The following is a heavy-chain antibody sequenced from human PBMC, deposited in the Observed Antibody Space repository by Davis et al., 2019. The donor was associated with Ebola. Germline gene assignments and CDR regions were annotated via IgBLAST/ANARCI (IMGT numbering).Heavy chain of an antibody. V-gene: IGHV4-4*08. J-gene: IGHJ6*02. CDR1: GGSISSYY. CDR3: ARMSDCSSTSCYTGEHYYYYGMDV. CDR2: IYHSGST. D-gene: IGHD2-2*02. Sequence: GSLRLSCTVSGGSISSYYWSWIRQPPGKGLEWIGEIYHSGSTNYNPSLKSRVTISVDTSKNQFSLKLSSVTAADTAVYYCARMSDCSSTSCYTGEHYYYYGMDVWGQGTTVTVSS.